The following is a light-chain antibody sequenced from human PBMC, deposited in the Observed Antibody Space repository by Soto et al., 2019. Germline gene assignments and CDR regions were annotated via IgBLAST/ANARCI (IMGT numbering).Light chain of an antibody. J-gene: IGLJ2*01. CDR3: AAWDDSLNGVV. CDR2: SNN. Sequence: HSVLTQPPSASGTPGQRVTISCSGSSSNIGSNTVNWYQQLPGMAPKLLIYSNNQRPSGVPDRFSGSKSGTSASLAISGLQSEDEADYYCAAWDDSLNGVVFGGGTKLTVL. CDR1: SSNIGSNT. V-gene: IGLV1-44*01.